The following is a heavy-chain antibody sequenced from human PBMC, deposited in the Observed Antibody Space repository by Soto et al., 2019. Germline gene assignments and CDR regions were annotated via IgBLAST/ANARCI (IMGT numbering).Heavy chain of an antibody. CDR1: GYTFTSYG. D-gene: IGHD6-6*01. CDR2: INSYNGNT. CDR3: ATGIAARPFDY. J-gene: IGHJ4*02. Sequence: ASVKVSCKASGYTFTSYGISWVRQAPGQGLEWMGMINSYNGNTNYAQKLQGRVTMTRDTSTSTVYMELSSLRSEDTAVYYCATGIAARPFDYWGQGTLVTVSS. V-gene: IGHV1-18*01.